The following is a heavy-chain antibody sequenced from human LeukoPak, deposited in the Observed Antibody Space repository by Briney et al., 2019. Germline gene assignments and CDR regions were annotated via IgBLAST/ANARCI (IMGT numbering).Heavy chain of an antibody. CDR2: ISYDGSNK. D-gene: IGHD4-17*01. CDR1: GFTFSSYA. V-gene: IGHV3-30-3*01. Sequence: GGSLRLSCAASGFTFSSYAMHWVRQAPGKGLEWVAVISYDGSNKYYADSVKGRFTISRDNSKNTLYLQMGSLRAEDMAVYYCVRAHGDSTYWFDPWGQGTLVTVSS. CDR3: VRAHGDSTYWFDP. J-gene: IGHJ5*02.